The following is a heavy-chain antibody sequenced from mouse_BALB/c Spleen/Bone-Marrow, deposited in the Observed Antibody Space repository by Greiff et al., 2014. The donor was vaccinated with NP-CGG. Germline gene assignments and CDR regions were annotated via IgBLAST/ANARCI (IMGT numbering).Heavy chain of an antibody. CDR1: GFTFSSYG. J-gene: IGHJ3*01. V-gene: IGHV5-6*01. CDR2: ISSGGSYT. D-gene: IGHD2-4*01. Sequence: EVMLVESGGDLVKPGGSLKLSCAASGFTFSSYGMSWVRQTPDKRLEWVATISSGGSYTYYPDSVKGRFTMSRDNAKNTLYLQMSRLKSEDTAMYYCARPYDFGAWFAYWGQGTLVTVSA. CDR3: ARPYDFGAWFAY.